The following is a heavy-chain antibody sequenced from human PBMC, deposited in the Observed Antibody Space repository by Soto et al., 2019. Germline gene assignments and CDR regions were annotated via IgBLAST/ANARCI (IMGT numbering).Heavy chain of an antibody. Sequence: QLQLQESCSGLVKPSQTVSLTCAVSGGSISSGGYSWSWIRQPTGKSLEWIGYIYYSGSTYYNPSPNSLVTISLDRSKNHFSLKLSSVTAADTAVYYCATDGGAYSYELPYWGHGTLVTV. D-gene: IGHD5-18*01. CDR1: GGSISSGGYS. V-gene: IGHV4-30-2*01. J-gene: IGHJ4*01. CDR2: IYYSGST. CDR3: ATDGGAYSYELPY.